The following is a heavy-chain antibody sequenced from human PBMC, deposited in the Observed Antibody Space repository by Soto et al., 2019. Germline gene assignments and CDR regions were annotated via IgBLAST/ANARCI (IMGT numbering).Heavy chain of an antibody. CDR3: ARGRYCLTGRCFPNWFDS. V-gene: IGHV4-30-4*01. D-gene: IGHD7-27*01. CDR1: GDSISNLDYF. CDR2: IYKSATT. Sequence: LSLTCSVSGDSISNLDYFWAWIRQPPGQALEYIGYIYKSATTCYNPSFESRVAISVDTSKSQFSLNVTSVTAADTAVYFCARGRYCLTGRCFPNWFDSWGQGALVTVSS. J-gene: IGHJ5*01.